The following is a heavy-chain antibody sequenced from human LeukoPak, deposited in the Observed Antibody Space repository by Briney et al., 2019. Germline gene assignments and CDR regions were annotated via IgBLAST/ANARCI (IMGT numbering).Heavy chain of an antibody. CDR2: ISYDGSNK. CDR1: GFTFSSYG. V-gene: IGHV3-30*03. CDR3: ARGAPAPPAFDI. J-gene: IGHJ3*02. D-gene: IGHD6-6*01. Sequence: SGGSLRLSCAASGFTFSSYGMHWVRQAPGKGLEWVAVISYDGSNKYYADSVKGRFTISRDNSKNTLYLQMNSLRAEDTAVYYCARGAPAPPAFDIWGQGTMVTVSS.